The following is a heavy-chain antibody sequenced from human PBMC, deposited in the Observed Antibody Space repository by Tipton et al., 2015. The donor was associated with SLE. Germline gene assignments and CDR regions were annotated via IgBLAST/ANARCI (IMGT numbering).Heavy chain of an antibody. D-gene: IGHD5-12*01. Sequence: QLVQSGAEVKKPGASVKVSCKASGYTFTSYGITWVRQAPGQGLEWMGWISAYNGNTNYAPKLQGRVTMTTDTSTNTAYMELRSLRSGDAAVDYCARGEWLGDYWGQGTLVTVSS. J-gene: IGHJ4*02. CDR2: ISAYNGNT. CDR1: GYTFTSYG. V-gene: IGHV1-18*01. CDR3: ARGEWLGDY.